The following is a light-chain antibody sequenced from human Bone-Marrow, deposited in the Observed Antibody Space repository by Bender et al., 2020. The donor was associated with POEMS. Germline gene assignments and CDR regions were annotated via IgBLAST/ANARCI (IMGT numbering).Light chain of an antibody. CDR2: LNSGGTH. CDR1: SGHSSDP. J-gene: IGLJ3*02. V-gene: IGLV4-69*01. CDR3: QTWGTGIQV. Sequence: QVALTQSPSASASLGASVKLTCTLSSGHSSDPIAWHQQQPEKPPRYVMKLNSGGTHSRGDGIPHRFSGSSSGAERYLIIPSLQSEDEADYYCQTWGTGIQVFGGGTKLTVV.